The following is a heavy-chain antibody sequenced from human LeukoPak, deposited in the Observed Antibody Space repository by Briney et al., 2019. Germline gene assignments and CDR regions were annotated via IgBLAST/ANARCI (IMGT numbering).Heavy chain of an antibody. V-gene: IGHV3-48*03. CDR1: GFTFSSYE. J-gene: IGHJ4*02. Sequence: GGSLRLSCAASGFTFSSYEMNWVRQAPGKGLEWVSYISSSGSTIYYADSVKGRFTISRDNAKNSLYLQMNSLRAEDTAVYYCARERNYYDSGAFGWGRGTLVTVSS. CDR2: ISSSGSTI. CDR3: ARERNYYDSGAFG. D-gene: IGHD3-22*01.